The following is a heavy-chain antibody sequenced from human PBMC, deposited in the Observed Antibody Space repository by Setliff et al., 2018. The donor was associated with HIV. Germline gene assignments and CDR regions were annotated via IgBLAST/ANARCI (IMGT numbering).Heavy chain of an antibody. D-gene: IGHD3-9*01. CDR3: ASYDILTGYSI. CDR2: IYHSGST. CDR1: GGPINGRY. J-gene: IGHJ4*02. Sequence: SETLSLTCTVSGGPINGRYWSWVRQSPGKGLEWIGSIYHSGSTYYNPSLKSRVTISVDTSKNQFSLKLSSVTAADTAVYYCASYDILTGYSIWGQGTLVTVSS. V-gene: IGHV4-38-2*02.